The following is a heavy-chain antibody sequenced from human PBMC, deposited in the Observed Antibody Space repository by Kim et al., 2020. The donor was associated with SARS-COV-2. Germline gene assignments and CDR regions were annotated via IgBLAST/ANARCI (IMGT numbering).Heavy chain of an antibody. Sequence: SETLSLTCSVSGDSTISGDYYWTWIRQPPGKGLEWIGYIYDSGSTYYNPSLKSRVTISKDTSKNQFSLELRSVIAADTAVYYCARGTSFYSTTIWGQGTLVTVSS. V-gene: IGHV4-30-4*01. CDR1: GDSTISGDYY. CDR2: IYDSGST. CDR3: ARGTSFYSTTI. J-gene: IGHJ4*02. D-gene: IGHD2-15*01.